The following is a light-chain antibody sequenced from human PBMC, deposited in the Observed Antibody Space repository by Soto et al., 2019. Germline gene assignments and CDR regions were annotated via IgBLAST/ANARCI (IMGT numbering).Light chain of an antibody. CDR3: QQYDDLPT. V-gene: IGKV1-33*01. CDR2: EAS. J-gene: IGKJ1*01. Sequence: DIQLTQSPSSLSASVGDRVTITCQASQDISDFLNWYQQKPGKAPTLLIYEASNLETGVPSRFSGSGFGTDFAFTITSLQPEDFATYYCQQYDDLPTFGQGTKLEIK. CDR1: QDISDF.